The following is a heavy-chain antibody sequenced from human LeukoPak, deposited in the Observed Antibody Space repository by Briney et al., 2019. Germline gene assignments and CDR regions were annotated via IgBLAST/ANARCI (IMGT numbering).Heavy chain of an antibody. CDR2: IYYSGST. J-gene: IGHJ4*02. D-gene: IGHD4-17*01. CDR3: ARGDYGDFD. Sequence: PSETLSLTCTVSDGSISSSSYYWGWIRQPPGKGLEWIGSIYYSGSTYYSPSLKSRVAISVDTSKNQFSLKLSSVTAADTAVYYCARGDYGDFDWGQGTLVTVSS. V-gene: IGHV4-39*07. CDR1: DGSISSSSYY.